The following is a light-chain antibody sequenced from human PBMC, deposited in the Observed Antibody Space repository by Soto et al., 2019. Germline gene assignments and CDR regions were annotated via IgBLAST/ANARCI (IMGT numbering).Light chain of an antibody. J-gene: IGKJ3*01. CDR2: DVS. CDR1: QSVSRQ. CDR3: QLRSNWPPLFT. V-gene: IGKV3-11*01. Sequence: EIVLTQSPATLSSSPGERATLSCMASQSVSRQLAWYQQKPGQAPRLLIYDVSIRAIGVPARFSGSGSGPDFTLTISSLEPEDFAVYYCQLRSNWPPLFTFGPGTKVDIK.